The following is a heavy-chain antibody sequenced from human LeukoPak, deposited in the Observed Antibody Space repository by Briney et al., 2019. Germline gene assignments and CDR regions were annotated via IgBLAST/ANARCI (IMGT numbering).Heavy chain of an antibody. CDR1: GFTFSSYG. J-gene: IGHJ4*02. Sequence: GGSLRLSCAASGFTFSSYGIHWVRLAPGKGLEWVAVISDDGTRKYYADSVQGRFTISRDNSRNTLYLQMNSLRAEDTAVYYCAKETPLHYYDSSGYPDWGQGTLVTVSS. D-gene: IGHD3-22*01. CDR2: ISDDGTRK. V-gene: IGHV3-30*18. CDR3: AKETPLHYYDSSGYPD.